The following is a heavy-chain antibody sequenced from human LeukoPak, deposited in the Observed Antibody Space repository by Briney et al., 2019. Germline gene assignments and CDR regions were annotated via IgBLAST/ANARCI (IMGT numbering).Heavy chain of an antibody. CDR3: ARARTTVDGYYFDY. CDR2: INPNSGGT. Sequence: ASVKVSCKASGYTFTCYYMHWVRQAPGQGLEWMGWINPNSGGTNYAQKFQGRVTMTRDASISTAYMELSRLRSDDTAVYYCARARTTVDGYYFDYWGQGTLVTVSS. J-gene: IGHJ4*02. V-gene: IGHV1-2*02. CDR1: GYTFTCYY. D-gene: IGHD4-17*01.